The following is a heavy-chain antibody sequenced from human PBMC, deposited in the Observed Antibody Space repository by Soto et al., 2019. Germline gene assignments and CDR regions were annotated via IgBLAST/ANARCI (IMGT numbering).Heavy chain of an antibody. Sequence: SETLPLTCTVSGGSISSGGYYWSWIRQHPGRGLGWIGYIYYSGSTDYNPSLKSRVTISVDTSKSQISLRLSSVTAADTAVYYCARGGYYFSDDMDVWGQGTTVTVSS. J-gene: IGHJ6*02. V-gene: IGHV4-31*03. CDR1: GGSISSGGYY. CDR3: ARGGYYFSDDMDV. CDR2: IYYSGST.